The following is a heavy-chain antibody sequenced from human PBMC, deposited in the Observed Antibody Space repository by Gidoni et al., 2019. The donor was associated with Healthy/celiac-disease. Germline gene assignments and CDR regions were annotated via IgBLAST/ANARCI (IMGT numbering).Heavy chain of an antibody. CDR2: IYSGGST. Sequence: EVQLVESGGGLIQPGGYLRLSGGASGFTVSSNYMSWARQAPGKGLEWVSVIYSGGSTYYADSVKGRFTISRDNSKNTLYLHMNSLRAEDTAVYYCAHGTVAGTDYWGQGTLVTVSS. J-gene: IGHJ4*02. CDR3: AHGTVAGTDY. D-gene: IGHD6-19*01. V-gene: IGHV3-53*01. CDR1: GFTVSSNY.